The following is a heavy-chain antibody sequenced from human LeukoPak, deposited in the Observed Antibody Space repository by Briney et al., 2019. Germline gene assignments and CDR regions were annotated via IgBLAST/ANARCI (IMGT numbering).Heavy chain of an antibody. D-gene: IGHD6-19*01. CDR2: IYHSGTT. J-gene: IGHJ3*02. Sequence: SETLSLTCAVPGYSISSGYYWGWIRQPPGKGLEWIGNIYHSGTTYYNPSLKSRVTISLDTSKNEFSLNLHSVTAADTAVYFCARGGSGWYGAFDIWGQGTMVTVSS. CDR3: ARGGSGWYGAFDI. CDR1: GYSISSGYY. V-gene: IGHV4-38-2*01.